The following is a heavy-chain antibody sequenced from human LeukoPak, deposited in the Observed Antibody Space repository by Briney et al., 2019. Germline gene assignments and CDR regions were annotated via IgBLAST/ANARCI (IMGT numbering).Heavy chain of an antibody. CDR3: ARGGRYGSGTISPL. V-gene: IGHV4-59*01. CDR1: GGSFSSFY. CDR2: IYYSGGT. Sequence: SETLSLTCTVSGGSFSSFYWSWIRQPPGKGLEWLGGIYYSGGTTYNPSLKSRVTISIDTSKNQFSLKLTFVTAADTAMYYCARGGRYGSGTISPLWGQGTLVTVSS. J-gene: IGHJ4*02. D-gene: IGHD3-10*01.